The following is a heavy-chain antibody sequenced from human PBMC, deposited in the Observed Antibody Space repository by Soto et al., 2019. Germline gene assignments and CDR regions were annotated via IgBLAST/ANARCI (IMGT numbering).Heavy chain of an antibody. D-gene: IGHD2-15*01. CDR3: ARVGGNCSGGSCLYYYYGMDV. CDR2: IYYSGST. V-gene: IGHV4-59*01. Sequence: QVQLQESGPGLVKPSETLSLTCTVSGGSISSYYWSWIRQPPGKGLEWIGYIYYSGSTNYNPSLKSRVTISVDTSKNQFSLKLSSVTAADTAVYYCARVGGNCSGGSCLYYYYGMDVWGQGTTVTVSS. J-gene: IGHJ6*02. CDR1: GGSISSYY.